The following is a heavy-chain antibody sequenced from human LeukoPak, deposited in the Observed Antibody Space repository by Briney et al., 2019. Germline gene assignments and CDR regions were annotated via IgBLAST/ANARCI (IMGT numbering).Heavy chain of an antibody. D-gene: IGHD6-19*01. V-gene: IGHV1-69*04. J-gene: IGHJ4*02. CDR3: ARMEYSSGWMDY. CDR1: GGTFSSYA. CDR2: IIPILGIA. Sequence: ASVKVSCKASGGTFSSYAISWVRQAPGQGLEWMGRIIPILGIANYAQKFQGRVTITADKSTSTAYMELSSLRSEDTAVYCCARMEYSSGWMDYWGQGTLVTVSS.